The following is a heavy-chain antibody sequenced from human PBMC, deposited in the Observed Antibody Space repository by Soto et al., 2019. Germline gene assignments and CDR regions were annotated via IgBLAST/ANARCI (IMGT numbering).Heavy chain of an antibody. J-gene: IGHJ4*02. CDR1: GFTFSSYG. D-gene: IGHD3-10*01. CDR3: AKDPPSYYYGSGSLDY. CDR2: ISYDGSNK. V-gene: IGHV3-30*18. Sequence: GGSLRLSCAASGFTFSSYGMHWARQAPGKGLEWVAVISYDGSNKYYADSVKGRFTISRDNSKNTLYLQMNSLRAEDTAVYYCAKDPPSYYYGSGSLDYWGQGTLVTVSS.